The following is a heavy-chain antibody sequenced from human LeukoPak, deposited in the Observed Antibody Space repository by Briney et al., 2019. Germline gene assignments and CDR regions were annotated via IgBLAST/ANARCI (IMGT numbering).Heavy chain of an antibody. Sequence: SETLSLTCTVSGGSINSNYWSWIRQPPGEGLEWIAYIDHSGNTNYNPSLKSRVTISRDMSKNQFSLKLTSVTAADTALYHCARDLGAGMLHYFDYWGQGTLVTVSS. J-gene: IGHJ4*02. CDR3: ARDLGAGMLHYFDY. D-gene: IGHD2-8*01. CDR2: IDHSGNT. V-gene: IGHV4-59*01. CDR1: GGSINSNY.